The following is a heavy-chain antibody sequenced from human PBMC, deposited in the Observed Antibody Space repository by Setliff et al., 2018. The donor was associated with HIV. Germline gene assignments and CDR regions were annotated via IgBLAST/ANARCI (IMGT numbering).Heavy chain of an antibody. Sequence: KVSCKVSGYTLTELSMHWVRQAPGQGLDWMGGIIPVFGTTNYAQKFQGRVTITADESTSTAYMELSSLRSEDTAVYYCARGGVYYYDSSGWSMDYWGQGTLVTVSS. J-gene: IGHJ4*02. D-gene: IGHD3-22*01. CDR3: ARGGVYYYDSSGWSMDY. CDR1: GYTLTELS. V-gene: IGHV1-69*01. CDR2: IIPVFGTT.